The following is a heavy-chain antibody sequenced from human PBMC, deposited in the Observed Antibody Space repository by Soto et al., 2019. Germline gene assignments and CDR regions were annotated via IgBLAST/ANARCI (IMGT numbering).Heavy chain of an antibody. D-gene: IGHD3-3*01. CDR3: AKGTYYDFWSGYLRDWYFDL. CDR2: ISGSGGST. V-gene: IGHV3-23*01. J-gene: IGHJ2*01. Sequence: GSLRLSCAASGFTFISYAIIFFRHSPVKGREWVSAISGSGGSTYYADSVKGRFTISRDNSKNTLYLQMNSLRAEDTAVYYCAKGTYYDFWSGYLRDWYFDLWGRGTLVTVSS. CDR1: GFTFISYA.